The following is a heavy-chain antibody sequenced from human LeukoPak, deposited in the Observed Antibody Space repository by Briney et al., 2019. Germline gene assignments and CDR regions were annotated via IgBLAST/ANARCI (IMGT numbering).Heavy chain of an antibody. CDR1: GFTVSSNY. D-gene: IGHD6-19*01. CDR2: IYSGDNT. V-gene: IGHV3-66*01. J-gene: IGHJ4*02. Sequence: PGGSLRLSCAASGFTVSSNYMSWVRQAPGKGLEWVSIIYSGDNTYYADSVKGRFTISRDNSKKTLYLQMNSLRAEDTAVYYCARDTDNSGWHQFDYWGRGTLVTVSS. CDR3: ARDTDNSGWHQFDY.